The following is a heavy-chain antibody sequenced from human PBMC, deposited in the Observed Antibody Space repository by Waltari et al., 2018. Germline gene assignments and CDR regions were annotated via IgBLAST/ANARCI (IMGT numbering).Heavy chain of an antibody. CDR2: IKEDASGR. V-gene: IGHV3-7*01. CDR3: SVSLNS. J-gene: IGHJ4*02. CDR1: GFTFSNFW. Sequence: EVQLVESGGGLVQPGGPLRLSCEASGFTFSNFWMDWVRQAPGKGRDVVANIKEDASGRHYIDSLKGRFTISRDNAKNLLYLEMNSLRAGDTAVYYCSVSLNSWGQGTLVTVSS.